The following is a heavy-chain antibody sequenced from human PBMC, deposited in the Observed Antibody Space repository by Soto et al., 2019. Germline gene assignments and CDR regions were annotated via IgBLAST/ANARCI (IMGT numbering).Heavy chain of an antibody. V-gene: IGHV3-7*01. CDR2: IKQDGSEK. Sequence: PGGSLRLSCAASGFTFSSYWMSWVRRAPGKGLEWVANIKQDGSEKYYVDSVKGRFTISRDNAKNSLYLQMNSLRAEDTAVYYCARETKRYYDFNYYYGMDVWGQGTTVTVSS. D-gene: IGHD3-3*01. J-gene: IGHJ6*02. CDR3: ARETKRYYDFNYYYGMDV. CDR1: GFTFSSYW.